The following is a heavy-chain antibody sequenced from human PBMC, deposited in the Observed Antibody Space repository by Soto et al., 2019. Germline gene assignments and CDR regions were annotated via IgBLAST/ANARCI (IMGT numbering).Heavy chain of an antibody. Sequence: GGSLRLSCAATGFTFRSYDMHWVRQAPGKGLEWVSFISFDGSNTYYRDSVKGRFTISRDNSKNTLYLQMNSLRTEDTAVYYCEWEGLWGQGTLVTVSS. CDR2: ISFDGSNT. CDR3: EWEGL. CDR1: GFTFRSYD. J-gene: IGHJ4*02. V-gene: IGHV3-30*03.